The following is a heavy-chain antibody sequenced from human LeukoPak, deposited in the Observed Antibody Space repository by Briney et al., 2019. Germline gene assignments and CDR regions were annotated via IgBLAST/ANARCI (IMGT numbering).Heavy chain of an antibody. Sequence: SETLSLTCTVSGGSISSYFWSWIRQPPGKGLEWIGYIYYSGSTNYNPSLKSRVTISVDTSKNQFSLKLSSVTAADTAVYYCARAQVGDTPFIDYWGQGTLVTVSS. CDR3: ARAQVGDTPFIDY. D-gene: IGHD1-26*01. CDR2: IYYSGST. J-gene: IGHJ4*02. V-gene: IGHV4-59*01. CDR1: GGSISSYF.